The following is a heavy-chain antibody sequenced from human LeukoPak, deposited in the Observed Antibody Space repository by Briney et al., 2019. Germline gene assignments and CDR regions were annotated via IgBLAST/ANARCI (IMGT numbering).Heavy chain of an antibody. CDR3: ARVPAAEDYDFWSGYYTGRLSYFDY. J-gene: IGHJ4*02. CDR2: IYYSGST. Sequence: PSETLSLTCTVSGGSISSYYWSWIRQPPGKGLEWIGYIYYSGSTNYNPSLKSRVTISVDTSKNQYSLKLSSVTAADTAVYYCARVPAAEDYDFWSGYYTGRLSYFDYWGQGTLVTVSS. D-gene: IGHD3-3*01. CDR1: GGSISSYY. V-gene: IGHV4-59*01.